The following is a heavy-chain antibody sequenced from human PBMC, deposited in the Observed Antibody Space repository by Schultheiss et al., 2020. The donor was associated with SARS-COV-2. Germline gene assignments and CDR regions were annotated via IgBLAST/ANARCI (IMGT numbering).Heavy chain of an antibody. CDR1: GFTFSSYS. Sequence: GGSLRLSCAASGFTFSSYSMNWVRQAPGKGLEWVSGISWNSGSIGYADSVKGRFTISRDNAKNSLYLQMNSLRAEDTAVYYCARLTELRGFDIWGQGTMVTVSS. D-gene: IGHD1-7*01. CDR2: ISWNSGSI. J-gene: IGHJ3*02. CDR3: ARLTELRGFDI. V-gene: IGHV3-48*04.